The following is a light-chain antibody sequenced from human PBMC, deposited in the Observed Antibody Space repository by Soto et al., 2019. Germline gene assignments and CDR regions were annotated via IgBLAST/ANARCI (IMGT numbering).Light chain of an antibody. V-gene: IGLV1-44*01. Sequence: QSVLTQPPSASGTPGQRVIISCSGGRSNIGSNTVHWYQQLPGTAPKLLIHSSNQRPSGVPDRFSGSKSGTSASLAISGLQSEDEADYYCAAWDDSLNGFYVFGTGTKVTVL. CDR3: AAWDDSLNGFYV. CDR2: SSN. CDR1: RSNIGSNT. J-gene: IGLJ1*01.